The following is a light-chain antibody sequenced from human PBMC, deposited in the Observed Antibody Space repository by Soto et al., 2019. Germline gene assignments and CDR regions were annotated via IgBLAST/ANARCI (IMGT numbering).Light chain of an antibody. CDR3: SSYTSNRGV. J-gene: IGLJ1*01. V-gene: IGLV2-14*01. Sequence: QSVLTQPASVSGSPGQSITISCTGTSSDVGGYNFVSWYRQHPGKAPKLMIYEVTNRPSGVSDRFSGSKSGNTASLTISGLQAEDEADYYCSSYTSNRGVFGTGTKVTVL. CDR1: SSDVGGYNF. CDR2: EVT.